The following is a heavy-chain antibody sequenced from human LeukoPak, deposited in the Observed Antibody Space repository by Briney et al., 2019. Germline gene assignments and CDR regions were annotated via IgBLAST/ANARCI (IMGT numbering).Heavy chain of an antibody. D-gene: IGHD1-26*01. Sequence: SETLSLTCNVSGGSISSGCYYWSWLRQHPGKGLEGIGHIYYSGSTYYNQSLKSRVTISVDTSKNQFYLKRSTVTAADTAVYSCARGTPSIGGARPNGHFDYWGQGTLVTVSS. CDR2: IYYSGST. V-gene: IGHV4-31*03. CDR1: GGSISSGCYY. CDR3: ARGTPSIGGARPNGHFDY. J-gene: IGHJ4*02.